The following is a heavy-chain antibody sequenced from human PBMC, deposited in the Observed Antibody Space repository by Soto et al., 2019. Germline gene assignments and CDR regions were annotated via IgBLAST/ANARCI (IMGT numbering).Heavy chain of an antibody. CDR2: ISGSGGST. V-gene: IGHV3-23*01. CDR1: GFTFSSYA. CDR3: AKDGDVLLWFGELLNDAFDI. D-gene: IGHD3-10*01. Sequence: EVQLLESGGGLVQPGGSLRLSCAASGFTFSSYAMSWVRQAPGKGLEWVSAISGSGGSTYYADSVKGRFTISRVNSKNTDDPEMNSPRTEDTAVYYCAKDGDVLLWFGELLNDAFDIWGQGTMVTVSS. J-gene: IGHJ3*02.